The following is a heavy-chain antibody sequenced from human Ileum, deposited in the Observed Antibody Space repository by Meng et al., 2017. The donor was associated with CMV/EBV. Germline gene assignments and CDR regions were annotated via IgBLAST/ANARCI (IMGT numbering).Heavy chain of an antibody. CDR1: GYTFTSQG. CDR3: ARGIDY. J-gene: IGHJ4*02. V-gene: IGHV1-18*01. CDR2: INTNNGNT. Sequence: QDQLVTSGAEERKPGASVKVSCKASGYTFTSQGITWVRQAPGQGLEWMGWINTNNGNTKYAWKFQGRVTMTTDTSTSTGYMELRSLRYDDTAVYYCARGIDYWGQGTLVTVS.